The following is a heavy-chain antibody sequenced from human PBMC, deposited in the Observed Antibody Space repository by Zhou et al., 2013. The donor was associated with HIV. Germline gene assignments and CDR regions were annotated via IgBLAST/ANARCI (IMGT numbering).Heavy chain of an antibody. D-gene: IGHD4-17*01. V-gene: IGHV1-69*04. CDR3: ARLMGYGDPKDYYYYMDV. Sequence: QVQLVQSGAEVKKPGSSVKVSCKASGGTFSSYAISWVRQAPGQGLEWMGRIIPILGIANYAQKFQGRVTITADKSTSTAYMELSSLRSEDTAVYYCARLMGYGDPKDYYYYMDVWGKGTTVTVSS. CDR2: IIPILGIA. CDR1: GGTFSSYA. J-gene: IGHJ6*03.